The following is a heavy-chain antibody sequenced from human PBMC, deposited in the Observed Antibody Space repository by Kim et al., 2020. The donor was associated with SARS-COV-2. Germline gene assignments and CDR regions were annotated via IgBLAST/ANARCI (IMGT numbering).Heavy chain of an antibody. Sequence: GRFTISRDNAKNSLYLQMNSLRAEDTAVYYCARGPMVRGSPDYYYYGMDVWGQGTTVTVSS. V-gene: IGHV3-11*05. J-gene: IGHJ6*02. CDR3: ARGPMVRGSPDYYYYGMDV. D-gene: IGHD3-10*01.